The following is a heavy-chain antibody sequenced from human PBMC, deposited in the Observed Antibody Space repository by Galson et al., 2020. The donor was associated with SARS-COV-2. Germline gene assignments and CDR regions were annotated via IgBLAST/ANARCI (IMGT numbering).Heavy chain of an antibody. D-gene: IGHD2-15*01. V-gene: IGHV3-15*01. J-gene: IGHJ4*02. CDR2: IKTKPEGGTT. Sequence: GGSLRLSCAASGFTFRNAWMSWVRQAPGKGLEWVGRIKTKPEGGTTEYTAPVKGRFIISRDDSNNTLYLQMNSLKTEDTAVYYCTPWLQLGGQGTLVTVSS. CDR1: GFTFRNAW. CDR3: TPWLQL.